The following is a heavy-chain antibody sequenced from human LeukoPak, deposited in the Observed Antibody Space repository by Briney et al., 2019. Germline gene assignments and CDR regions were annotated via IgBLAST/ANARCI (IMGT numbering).Heavy chain of an antibody. CDR1: GGSISRYY. Sequence: SETLSLTCTVSGGSISRYYWSWIRRPPGKGLEWIGYIDDSGNTNYNPSLKSQVTISVDKSKNQFSLKLSFVTATDTAMYYCARSDYHNSGSHTVFDAFDIWGQGTRVTVSS. CDR2: IDDSGNT. D-gene: IGHD3-10*01. V-gene: IGHV4-59*01. CDR3: ARSDYHNSGSHTVFDAFDI. J-gene: IGHJ3*02.